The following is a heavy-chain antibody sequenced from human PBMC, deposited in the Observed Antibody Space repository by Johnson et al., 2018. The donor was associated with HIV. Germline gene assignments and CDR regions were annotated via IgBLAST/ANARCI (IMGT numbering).Heavy chain of an antibody. Sequence: QVQLVESGGGVVQPGRSLRLSCAASGFTFSSYGMHWVRQAPGKGLEWVAVISFDGANPYYADSVKGRFTISRDNAKNSLYLQMNSLRAEDTAVYYCAKDQYGQWLAHAFDIWGQGTMVTVSS. D-gene: IGHD6-19*01. CDR2: ISFDGANP. V-gene: IGHV3-30*18. CDR3: AKDQYGQWLAHAFDI. J-gene: IGHJ3*02. CDR1: GFTFSSYG.